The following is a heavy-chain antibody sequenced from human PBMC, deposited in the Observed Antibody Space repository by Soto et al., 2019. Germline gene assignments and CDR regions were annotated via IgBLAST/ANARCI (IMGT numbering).Heavy chain of an antibody. Sequence: WTWIRQHPGKGLEWIGYIHYSGNTYYNPSLKSRVTISVDTSKNQFSLKLSSVTAADTAVYYCARVCGGDCHNGMDVWGQGTTVTVSS. J-gene: IGHJ6*02. CDR3: ARVCGGDCHNGMDV. D-gene: IGHD2-21*02. V-gene: IGHV4-31*02. CDR2: IHYSGNT.